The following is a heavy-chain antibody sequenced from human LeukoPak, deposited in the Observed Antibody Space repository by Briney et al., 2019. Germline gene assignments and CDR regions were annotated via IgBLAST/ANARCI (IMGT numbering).Heavy chain of an antibody. J-gene: IGHJ4*02. Sequence: SETLSLTCTVSGGSISSYYWGWIRQPPGKGLEWIGTIYYSGSTYYNPSLKSRVTISVDTSKNQFSLKMSSVTAADTAVYYCARHARWLADRPDYWGQGTLVTVSS. CDR1: GGSISSYY. V-gene: IGHV4-39*01. CDR3: ARHARWLADRPDY. CDR2: IYYSGST. D-gene: IGHD5-24*01.